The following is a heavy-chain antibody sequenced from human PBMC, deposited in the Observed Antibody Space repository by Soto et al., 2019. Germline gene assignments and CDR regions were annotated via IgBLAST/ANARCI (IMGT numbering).Heavy chain of an antibody. CDR2: INPNSGGT. D-gene: IGHD4-4*01. CDR3: ARVDYSNYRYYYYGMDV. J-gene: IGHJ6*02. V-gene: IGHV1-2*02. CDR1: GYTFTGYY. Sequence: WASVKVSCKASGYTFTGYYMHWVRQAPGQGLEWMGWINPNSGGTNYAQKFQGRVTMTRDTSISTAYMELSRLRSDDTAVYYCARVDYSNYRYYYYGMDVWGQGTTVTVSS.